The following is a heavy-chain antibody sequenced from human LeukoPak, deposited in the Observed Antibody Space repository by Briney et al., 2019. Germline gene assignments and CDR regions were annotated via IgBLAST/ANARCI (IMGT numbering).Heavy chain of an antibody. V-gene: IGHV4-39*07. CDR2: IYHSGST. CDR1: GGSISSGSYY. Sequence: SETLSLTCTVSGGSISSGSYYWSWIRQPPGKGLEWIGSIYHSGSTYYNPSLKSRVTISVDTSKNQFSLKLSSVTAADTAVYYCARGPHRSGLAAAGNYWGQGTLVTVSS. D-gene: IGHD6-13*01. J-gene: IGHJ4*02. CDR3: ARGPHRSGLAAAGNY.